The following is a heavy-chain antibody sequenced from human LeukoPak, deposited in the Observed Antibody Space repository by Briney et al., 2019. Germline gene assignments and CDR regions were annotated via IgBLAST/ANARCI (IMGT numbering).Heavy chain of an antibody. CDR3: ARDMMVRGVIITRGFDY. V-gene: IGHV6-1*01. Sequence: SQTLSLTCATSGDSVSSNSAAWNWIRQSPSRGLEWLGRTYYRSKWYNDYAVSVKSRITINPDTSKNQFSLQLNSVTPEDTAVYYCARDMMVRGVIITRGFDYWGQGALVTVSS. J-gene: IGHJ4*02. D-gene: IGHD3-10*01. CDR2: TYYRSKWYN. CDR1: GDSVSSNSAA.